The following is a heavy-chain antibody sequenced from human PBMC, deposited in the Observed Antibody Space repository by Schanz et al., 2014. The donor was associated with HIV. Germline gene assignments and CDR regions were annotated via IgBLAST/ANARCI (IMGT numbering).Heavy chain of an antibody. Sequence: QVQLVESGGGVVQPGRSLRLSCAASGFTFSSYGMHWVRQAPGKGLEWVAVISYDGSNKYYADSVKGRFTISRDNSKNTLYLQMISLRAEDTAVYYCARQYYYDSSGYYPCFDYWGQGTLVTVSS. CDR3: ARQYYYDSSGYYPCFDY. J-gene: IGHJ4*02. CDR1: GFTFSSYG. D-gene: IGHD3-22*01. CDR2: ISYDGSNK. V-gene: IGHV3-30*03.